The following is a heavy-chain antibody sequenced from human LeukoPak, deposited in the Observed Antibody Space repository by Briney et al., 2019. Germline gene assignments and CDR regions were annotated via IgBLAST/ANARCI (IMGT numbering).Heavy chain of an antibody. Sequence: GGSLRLSCAASGFTFSSYAMSWVRQAPGKGLEWVSAISGSGGSTYYADSVKGRFTISRDNSKNTLYLQMNSPRAEDTAVYYCAKDYCSGGSCYSDYWGQGTLVTVSS. V-gene: IGHV3-23*01. D-gene: IGHD2-15*01. J-gene: IGHJ4*02. CDR2: ISGSGGST. CDR1: GFTFSSYA. CDR3: AKDYCSGGSCYSDY.